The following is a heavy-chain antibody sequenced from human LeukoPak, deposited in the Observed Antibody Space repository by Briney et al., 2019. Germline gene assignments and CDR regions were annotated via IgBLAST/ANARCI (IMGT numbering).Heavy chain of an antibody. J-gene: IGHJ4*02. CDR3: ARDEGAGYFDY. D-gene: IGHD1-26*01. Sequence: GGSLRLSCAASGFTFSDYYMSWIRQAPGKGLEWVSYMSSSGYSIYYADSVKGRFTISRDNAKNSVYLQMNSLRAEDTAVYYCARDEGAGYFDYWGQGTLVTVSS. V-gene: IGHV3-11*04. CDR1: GFTFSDYY. CDR2: MSSSGYSI.